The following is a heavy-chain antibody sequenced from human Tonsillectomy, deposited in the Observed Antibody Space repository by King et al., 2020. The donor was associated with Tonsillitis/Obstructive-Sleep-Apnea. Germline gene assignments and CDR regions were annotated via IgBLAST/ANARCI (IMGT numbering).Heavy chain of an antibody. J-gene: IGHJ4*02. CDR1: GYTFSSYD. D-gene: IGHD3-22*01. CDR3: LVGVYYYGSSGYYYFDY. Sequence: QLVQSGAEVKKPGASVKVSCKASGYTFSSYDINWVRQATGQGLEWMGWMNPNSGNTGYAQKFQGRVTMTRNTSISTAYMELSSLRSEDTAVYYCLVGVYYYGSSGYYYFDYWGQGTLVTVSS. CDR2: MNPNSGNT. V-gene: IGHV1-8*01.